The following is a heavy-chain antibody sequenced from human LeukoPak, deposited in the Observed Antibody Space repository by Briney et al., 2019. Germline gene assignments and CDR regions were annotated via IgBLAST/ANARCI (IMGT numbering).Heavy chain of an antibody. D-gene: IGHD6-19*01. Sequence: PSETLSLTCTVSGGSMSPYHWGWIRQPPGKGLEWTGYIYYSVSTNYNPSLNSRVTISVDTSKNQFSLRLSSVTAADTAIYYCARAVSGRFDYWGQGTLVTVSS. CDR1: GGSMSPYH. CDR2: IYYSVST. V-gene: IGHV4-59*08. CDR3: ARAVSGRFDY. J-gene: IGHJ4*02.